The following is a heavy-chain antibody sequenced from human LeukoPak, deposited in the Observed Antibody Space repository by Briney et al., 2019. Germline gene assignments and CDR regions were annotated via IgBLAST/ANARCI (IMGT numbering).Heavy chain of an antibody. J-gene: IGHJ3*02. V-gene: IGHV4-59*12. CDR3: ARAADYYDSSGYYSLAFDI. CDR2: IYHSGST. D-gene: IGHD3-22*01. Sequence: SETLSLTCTVSGGAISSYYWSWIRQPPGKGLEWIGYIYHSGSTYYNPSLKSRVTISVDRSKNQFSLKLSSVTAADTAVYYCARAADYYDSSGYYSLAFDIWGQGTMVTVSS. CDR1: GGAISSYY.